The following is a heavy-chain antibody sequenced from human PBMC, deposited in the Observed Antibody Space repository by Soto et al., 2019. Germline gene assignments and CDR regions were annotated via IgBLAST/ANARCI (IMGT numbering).Heavy chain of an antibody. CDR2: IKSKTDGGTT. CDR1: GFTFSNAW. V-gene: IGHV3-15*01. D-gene: IGHD3-10*01. J-gene: IGHJ6*02. Sequence: GSLRLSCAASGFTFSNAWMSWVRQAPGKGLEWVGRIKSKTDGGTTDYAAPVKGRFTISRDDSKNTLYLQMNSLKTEDTAVYYCEKDRGLGSPVSGGLDVWGQGTTVTVSS. CDR3: EKDRGLGSPVSGGLDV.